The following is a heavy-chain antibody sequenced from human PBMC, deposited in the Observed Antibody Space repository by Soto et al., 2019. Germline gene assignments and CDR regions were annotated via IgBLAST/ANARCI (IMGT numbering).Heavy chain of an antibody. D-gene: IGHD3-10*01. CDR3: ARADRYMVRGVMSRGVHFDY. J-gene: IGHJ4*02. V-gene: IGHV4-34*01. Sequence: PSETLSLTCAVYGGSFSGYYWSWIRQPPGKGLEWIGEINHSGSTNYNPSLKSRVTISVDTSKNQFSLKLSSVTAADTAVYYCARADRYMVRGVMSRGVHFDYWGQGTLVTVSS. CDR2: INHSGST. CDR1: GGSFSGYY.